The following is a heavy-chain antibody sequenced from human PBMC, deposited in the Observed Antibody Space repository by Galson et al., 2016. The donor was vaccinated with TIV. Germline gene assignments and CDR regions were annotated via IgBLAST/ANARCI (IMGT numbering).Heavy chain of an antibody. D-gene: IGHD4-17*01. CDR1: GFTFSAFG. J-gene: IGHJ4*02. V-gene: IGHV3-33*01. CDR2: IWYDGSDK. CDR3: ARDPRLYGDYSLGYFDY. Sequence: SLRLSCAASGFTFSAFGMHWVRQAPGKGLEWVAVIWYDGSDKHYADPVKGRFTISRDNSKNTLYLQMNSLRAEDTAVYYCARDPRLYGDYSLGYFDYWGQGTLVTVSS.